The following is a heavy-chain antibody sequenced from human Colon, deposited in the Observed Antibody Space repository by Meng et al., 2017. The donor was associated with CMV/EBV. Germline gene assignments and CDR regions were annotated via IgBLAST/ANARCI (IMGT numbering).Heavy chain of an antibody. CDR3: ARFSETGTTTGLFDH. J-gene: IGHJ4*02. V-gene: IGHV4-59*01. CDR2: VYDSGNTNDDSETT. CDR1: GDSMTDYY. Sequence: SETLSLTCTVSGDSMTDYYWSWIRQSPGKGLEWIGFVYDSGNTNDDSETTNYNPSLKSRVTISLGTSKNQFSLKLSSVTAADTAVYYCARFSETGTTTGLFDHWGQGTLVTVSS. D-gene: IGHD1-7*01.